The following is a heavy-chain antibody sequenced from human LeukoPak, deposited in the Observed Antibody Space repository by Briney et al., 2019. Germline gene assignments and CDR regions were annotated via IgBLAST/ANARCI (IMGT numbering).Heavy chain of an antibody. CDR1: GFTFSSYE. J-gene: IGHJ5*02. CDR3: ASGYCSTTTCPPA. Sequence: GGSLRLSCAASGFTFSSYEMNWVRQAPGKGLEWVSYISSSGSTIYYADSVKGRFTISRDNAKNSLYLQMNSLRAEDTAVYYCASGYCSTTTCPPAWGQGTLVTVSS. V-gene: IGHV3-48*03. CDR2: ISSSGSTI. D-gene: IGHD2-2*01.